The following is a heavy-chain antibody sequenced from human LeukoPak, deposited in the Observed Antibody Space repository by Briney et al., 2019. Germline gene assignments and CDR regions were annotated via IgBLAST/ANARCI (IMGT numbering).Heavy chain of an antibody. CDR1: GDSISSYY. D-gene: IGHD1-26*01. J-gene: IGHJ4*02. CDR3: ARVVGATTDYYFDY. V-gene: IGHV4-4*07. Sequence: SETLSLTCTVSGDSISSYYWSWIRQPAGKGLEWIGRIYTSGSTNYNPSLKSRVTMSVDTSKNQFSLKPSSVTAADTAVYYCARVVGATTDYYFDYWGQGTLVTVSS. CDR2: IYTSGST.